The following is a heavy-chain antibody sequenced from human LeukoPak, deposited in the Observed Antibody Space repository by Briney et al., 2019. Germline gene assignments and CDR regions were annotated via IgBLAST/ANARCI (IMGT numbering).Heavy chain of an antibody. CDR1: GFTLSSYA. CDR2: ISGPAGST. D-gene: IGHD6-19*01. Sequence: SGGSLRLSCAASGFTLSSYAMTWVRQAPGKGLEWVSDISGPAGSTYYADSVRGRFTISRDISKNTLYLQMNSLRAEDTAVYYCAKSHDSSGGPGPFQHWGQGTLVTVSS. V-gene: IGHV3-23*01. CDR3: AKSHDSSGGPGPFQH. J-gene: IGHJ1*01.